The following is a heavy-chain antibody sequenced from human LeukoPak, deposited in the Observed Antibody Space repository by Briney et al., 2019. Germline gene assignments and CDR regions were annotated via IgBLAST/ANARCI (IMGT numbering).Heavy chain of an antibody. CDR2: INANTGNP. J-gene: IGHJ6*03. D-gene: IGHD2-2*01. V-gene: IGHV7-4-1*02. CDR3: AREMPDTNYYYYYMDV. Sequence: ASVKVSCKASGYTFTSYSMNWVRQAPGQGLEYMGWINANTGNPTYAQGFTGRFVFSLDTSVSTAYLQISSLKAEDTAVYYCAREMPDTNYYYYYMDVWGKGTTVTVSS. CDR1: GYTFTSYS.